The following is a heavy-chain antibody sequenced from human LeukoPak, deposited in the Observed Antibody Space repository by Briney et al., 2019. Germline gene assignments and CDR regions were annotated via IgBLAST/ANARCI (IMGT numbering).Heavy chain of an antibody. D-gene: IGHD6-19*01. Sequence: GGSLRLSCAASGFTFSGYWMHWVRQVPGKGPEWVAVISSDGSSKYYAESVKGRFPISRDNSKNTLYLQLNSLRVEDTAVYYCARNLYSSGWLIDYWGQGTLVTVSS. CDR1: GFTFSGYW. J-gene: IGHJ4*02. CDR2: ISSDGSSK. CDR3: ARNLYSSGWLIDY. V-gene: IGHV3-30-3*01.